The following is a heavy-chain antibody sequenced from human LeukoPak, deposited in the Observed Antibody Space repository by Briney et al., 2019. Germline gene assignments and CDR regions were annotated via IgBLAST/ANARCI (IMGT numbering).Heavy chain of an antibody. CDR3: ATGSPGSYNRFAY. J-gene: IGHJ4*02. D-gene: IGHD3-10*01. CDR2: VYYSGST. Sequence: PSETLSLTCTVSGGPITSYSISSYYWTWIRQPPGKALEWIGYVYYSGSTNYTPSLKSRVTISVDTSKNQFSLKLSSVTAADTAVYYCATGSPGSYNRFAYWGQGTLVTVSS. CDR1: GGPITSYSISSYY. V-gene: IGHV4-61*01.